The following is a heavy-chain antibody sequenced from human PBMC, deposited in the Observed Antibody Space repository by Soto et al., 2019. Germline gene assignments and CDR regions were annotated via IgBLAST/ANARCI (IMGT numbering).Heavy chain of an antibody. J-gene: IGHJ4*02. CDR1: GYTFTSYG. D-gene: IGHD6-13*01. CDR2: ISAYNGNT. CDR3: ARVGQPLPSLSYFDY. V-gene: IGHV1-18*04. Sequence: ASVKVSFKASGYTFTSYGISWVRQAPGQGLEWMGWISAYNGNTNYAQKLQGRVTMTTDTSTSTAYMELRSLRSDDTAVYYCARVGQPLPSLSYFDYWGQGTLVTVSS.